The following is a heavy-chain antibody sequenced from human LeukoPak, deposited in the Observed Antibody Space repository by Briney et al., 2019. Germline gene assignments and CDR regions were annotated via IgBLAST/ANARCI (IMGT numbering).Heavy chain of an antibody. CDR3: ARDLSITIFGVAV. D-gene: IGHD3-3*01. Sequence: QPGGSLRLSCVASEFTVSSSYMSWVRQAPGKGLEWVAVIWYDGSNKYYADSVKGRFTISRDNSKNTLYLQMNSLRAEDTAVYYCARDLSITIFGVAVWGQGTLVTVSS. CDR2: IWYDGSNK. J-gene: IGHJ4*02. CDR1: EFTVSSSY. V-gene: IGHV3-33*08.